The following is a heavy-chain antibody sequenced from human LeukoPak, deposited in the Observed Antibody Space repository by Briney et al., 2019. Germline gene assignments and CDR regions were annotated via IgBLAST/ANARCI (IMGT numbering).Heavy chain of an antibody. CDR1: GGSISSYY. V-gene: IGHV4-4*09. CDR2: IYTSGST. CDR3: ARDQVAARPYYFDY. J-gene: IGHJ4*02. D-gene: IGHD6-6*01. Sequence: PSETLSLTCTVSGGSISSYYWSWIRQPPGKGLEWIGYIYTSGSTNYNPSLKSRVTISVDTSKNQFSLKLSSVTAADTAVYYCARDQVAARPYYFDYWGQGTLVTVSS.